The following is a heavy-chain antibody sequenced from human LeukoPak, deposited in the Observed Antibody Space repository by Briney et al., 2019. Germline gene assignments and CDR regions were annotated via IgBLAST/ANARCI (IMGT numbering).Heavy chain of an antibody. CDR2: INHSGSA. Sequence: PGGSLRLSCAASGFTFSDYYMSWIRQPPGKGLEWFGEINHSGSANYNPSLKSRVTISVDTSKNQFSLKLSSVTAADTAIYYCARGQEEWEAQQRAVNFDYWGQGTSVTVSS. J-gene: IGHJ4*02. CDR3: ARGQEEWEAQQRAVNFDY. CDR1: GFTFSDYY. V-gene: IGHV4-34*01. D-gene: IGHD1-26*01.